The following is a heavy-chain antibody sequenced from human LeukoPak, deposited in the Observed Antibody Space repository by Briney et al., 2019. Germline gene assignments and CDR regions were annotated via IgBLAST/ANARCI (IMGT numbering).Heavy chain of an antibody. CDR2: IGIDSGNT. V-gene: IGHV3-48*01. Sequence: GGSLRLSCAASGFTFSDYSMNWVRQAPGKGLEGISYIGIDSGNTNYADSVKGRFTISGDKAKNSLYLQMNSLRVEDTAVYYCARDYKYAFDDWGQGTLVTVSS. J-gene: IGHJ4*02. D-gene: IGHD5-24*01. CDR3: ARDYKYAFDD. CDR1: GFTFSDYS.